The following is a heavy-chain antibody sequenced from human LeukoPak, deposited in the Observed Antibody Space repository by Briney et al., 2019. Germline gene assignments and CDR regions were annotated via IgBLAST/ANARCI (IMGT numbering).Heavy chain of an antibody. D-gene: IGHD3-3*01. V-gene: IGHV1-69*13. CDR3: ASGFLVLRFLEWLWDYMDV. CDR2: IIPIFGTA. J-gene: IGHJ6*03. CDR1: GGTFSSYA. Sequence: ASVKVSCKASGGTFSSYAISWVRQAPGQGLEWMGGIIPIFGTANYAQKFQGRVTITADESTGTAYMELSSLRSEDTAVYYCASGFLVLRFLEWLWDYMDVWGKGTTVTVSS.